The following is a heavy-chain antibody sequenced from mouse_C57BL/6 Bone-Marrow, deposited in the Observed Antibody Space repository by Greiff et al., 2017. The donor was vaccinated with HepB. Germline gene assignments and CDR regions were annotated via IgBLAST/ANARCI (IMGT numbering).Heavy chain of an antibody. CDR1: GFSLTSYG. CDR2: IWSGGST. D-gene: IGHD1-1*01. Sequence: VKLVESGPGLVQPSQSLSITCTVSGFSLTSYGVHWVRQSPGKGLEWLGVIWSGGSTDYNAAFISRLSISKDNSKSQVFFKMNSLQADDTAIYYCARTQGGTVVADYFDYWGQGTTLTVSS. V-gene: IGHV2-2*01. CDR3: ARTQGGTVVADYFDY. J-gene: IGHJ2*01.